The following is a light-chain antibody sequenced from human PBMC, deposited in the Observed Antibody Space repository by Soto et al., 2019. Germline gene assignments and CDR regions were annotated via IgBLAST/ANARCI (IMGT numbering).Light chain of an antibody. V-gene: IGKV1-33*01. J-gene: IGKJ5*01. Sequence: DIQMAQSPSSLSASVGDRGTITFQASQDISNYLNWYQQKPGRAPKLLIYDASNLEAGVPSRFRGSGSGTDFTFTISRLQPEDIATYYCQQYENLPTFGQGTRLENK. CDR3: QQYENLPT. CDR2: DAS. CDR1: QDISNY.